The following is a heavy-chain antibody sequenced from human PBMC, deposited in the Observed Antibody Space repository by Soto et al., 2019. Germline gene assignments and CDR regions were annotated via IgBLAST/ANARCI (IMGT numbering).Heavy chain of an antibody. CDR1: GGSISSGDYY. J-gene: IGHJ6*02. Sequence: QVQLQESGPGLVKPSQTLSLTCTVSGGSISSGDYYWSWIRQPPGKGLEWIGYIYYSGSTYYNPSLKSRVTISVDTSKNQFSLKISSVTAADTAVYYCARVPGAYYYYYGMDVWGQGTTVTVSS. CDR2: IYYSGST. V-gene: IGHV4-30-4*01. CDR3: ARVPGAYYYYYGMDV. D-gene: IGHD3-10*01.